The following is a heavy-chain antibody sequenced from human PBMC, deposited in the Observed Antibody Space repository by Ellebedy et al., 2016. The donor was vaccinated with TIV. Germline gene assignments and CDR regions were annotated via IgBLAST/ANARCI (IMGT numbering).Heavy chain of an antibody. D-gene: IGHD5-12*01. J-gene: IGHJ3*02. Sequence: MPSETLSLTCALSGGSITRTGSSWTWIRQPPGKGLEWLGGIYHTGSAYYNPSLRNRVTITIGESRTDFSLTVTSMTAADTAVYFCARSERLGGHDLEVFDIWGQGTMVIVSS. CDR1: GGSITRTGSS. CDR3: ARSERLGGHDLEVFDI. V-gene: IGHV4-30-2*01. CDR2: IYHTGSA.